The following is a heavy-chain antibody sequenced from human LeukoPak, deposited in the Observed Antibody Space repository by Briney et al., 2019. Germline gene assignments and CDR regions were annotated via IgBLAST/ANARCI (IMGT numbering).Heavy chain of an antibody. V-gene: IGHV4-39*07. CDR1: NGSVSSSSHY. J-gene: IGHJ3*02. CDR3: AGIGQYHLLPRAFDI. Sequence: PSETLSLTCTVSNGSVSSSSHYWGWIRQPPGKGLEWIGTIYYSGITYYNPSLKSRVAISIDTSKSQFSLKLSSVTAADTAVYFCAGIGQYHLLPRAFDIWGQGTMVTVSS. CDR2: IYYSGIT. D-gene: IGHD2-2*01.